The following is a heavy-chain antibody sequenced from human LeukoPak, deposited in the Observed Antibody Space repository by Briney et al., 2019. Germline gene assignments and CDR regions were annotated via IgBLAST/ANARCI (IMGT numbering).Heavy chain of an antibody. CDR2: ISGSGGST. CDR3: GKDRPIFGVVITFDY. V-gene: IGHV3-23*01. D-gene: IGHD3-3*01. CDR1: GFTFSSYA. J-gene: IGHJ4*02. Sequence: PGGSLRLSCAASGFTFSSYAMSWVRQAPGKGLEWVSAISGSGGSTYYADSVKGRFTISRDNSKNTLYLQMNSLRAEDTAVYYSGKDRPIFGVVITFDYWGQGTLVTVSS.